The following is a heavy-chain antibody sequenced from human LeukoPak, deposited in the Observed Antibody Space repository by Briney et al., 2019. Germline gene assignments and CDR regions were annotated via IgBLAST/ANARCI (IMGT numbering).Heavy chain of an antibody. CDR3: ARWGTNWFDP. CDR2: INHSGST. D-gene: IGHD1-1*01. J-gene: IGHJ5*02. Sequence: SETLSLTCAVYGGSFSGYYWSWIRQPPGRGLEWIGEINHSGSTNYNPSLKSRVTISVDTSKNQFSLKLSSVTAADTAVYYCARWGTNWFDPWGQGTLVTVSS. CDR1: GGSFSGYY. V-gene: IGHV4-34*01.